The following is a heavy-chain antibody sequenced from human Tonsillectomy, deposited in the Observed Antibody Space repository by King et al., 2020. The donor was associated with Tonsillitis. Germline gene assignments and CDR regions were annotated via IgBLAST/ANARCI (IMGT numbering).Heavy chain of an antibody. Sequence: VQLVESGGGVVQPGRSLRLSCAASGLAFRSYVMHWVRQAPGKGLEGVAAIAKEGREKEYVESVKGRFSISRDNFQNTLYLLMNSLRPEDTAVYYCARGGSDFWSGYYSPPFGYWGQGTLVTVSS. CDR1: GLAFRSYV. CDR2: IAKEGREK. V-gene: IGHV3-30*01. D-gene: IGHD3-3*01. J-gene: IGHJ4*02. CDR3: ARGGSDFWSGYYSPPFGY.